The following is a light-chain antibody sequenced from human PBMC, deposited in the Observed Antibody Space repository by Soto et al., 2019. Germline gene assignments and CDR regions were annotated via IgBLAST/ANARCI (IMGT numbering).Light chain of an antibody. Sequence: IVLTQSPGILSLSPGERATLSCRASRSVGTFLAWYQQKPGQAPRLLIYGASSRATVIPDRFSGSGSGTDFTLTISRLEPEDFAVYYCQQYGSSSWTFGQGTKVDIK. CDR2: GAS. CDR1: RSVGTF. J-gene: IGKJ1*01. CDR3: QQYGSSSWT. V-gene: IGKV3-20*01.